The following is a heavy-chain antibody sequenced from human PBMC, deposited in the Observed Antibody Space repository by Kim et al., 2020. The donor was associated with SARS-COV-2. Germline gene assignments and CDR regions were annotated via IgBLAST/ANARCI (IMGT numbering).Heavy chain of an antibody. D-gene: IGHD3-3*01. Sequence: GGSLRLSCAASGFTFSSYAMSWVRQAPGKGLEWVSAISGSGGSTYYADSVKGRFTISRDNTKNTLYLQMNSLRAEDTAVYYCANAGIRFLEWLLFDYWGQGTLVTVSS. CDR1: GFTFSSYA. CDR2: ISGSGGST. V-gene: IGHV3-23*01. CDR3: ANAGIRFLEWLLFDY. J-gene: IGHJ4*02.